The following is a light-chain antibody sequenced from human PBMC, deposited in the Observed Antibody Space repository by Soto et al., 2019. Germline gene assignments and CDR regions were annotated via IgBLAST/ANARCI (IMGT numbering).Light chain of an antibody. CDR2: DVT. CDR3: CSYTDIALDVV. CDR1: SSDVGAYNY. J-gene: IGLJ2*01. V-gene: IGLV2-8*01. Sequence: QSALTQPPSASGSPGQSVTISCTGTSSDVGAYNYVSWFQHLPGKAPKLLIFDVTHRPSGVSDRFSGSKSGNTASLTISGVRPEDEADYYCCSYTDIALDVVFGGGTKVTVL.